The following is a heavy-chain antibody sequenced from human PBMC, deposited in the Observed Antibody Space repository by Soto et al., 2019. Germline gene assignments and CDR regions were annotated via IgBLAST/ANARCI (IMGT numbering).Heavy chain of an antibody. CDR2: IRSKAYGGTT. CDR3: TRASESSLGYYDFWSGYHRYFDY. D-gene: IGHD3-3*01. CDR1: GFTFGDYA. V-gene: IGHV3-49*03. Sequence: PGGSLRLSCTASGFTFGDYAMSWFRQAPGKGLEWVGFIRSKAYGGTTEYAASVKGRFTISRDDSKSIAYLQMNSLKTEDTAVYYCTRASESSLGYYDFWSGYHRYFDYWGQGTLVTVSS. J-gene: IGHJ4*02.